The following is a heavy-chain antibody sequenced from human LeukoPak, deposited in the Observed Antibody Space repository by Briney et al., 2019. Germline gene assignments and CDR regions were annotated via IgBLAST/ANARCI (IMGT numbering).Heavy chain of an antibody. Sequence: PGGSLRLSCAPSGFSVSSNYMNWVRQAPGMGLEWVSAIYTGGTTYYADSVKGRFTISRDNSKNTLYLQMNSLRAEDSAVYFCARDKLGSGYSSDFDCWGQGTLVTVSS. J-gene: IGHJ4*02. CDR3: ARDKLGSGYSSDFDC. D-gene: IGHD6-19*01. V-gene: IGHV3-66*02. CDR1: GFSVSSNY. CDR2: IYTGGTT.